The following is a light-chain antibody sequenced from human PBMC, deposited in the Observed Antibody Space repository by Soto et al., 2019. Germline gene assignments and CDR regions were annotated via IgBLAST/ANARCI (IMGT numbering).Light chain of an antibody. Sequence: EIVLTQSPGTLYLSPGDRATLSCRASQTVSFSYLAWYQQKPGQAPRLLIYGASSRATGIPDRFSGSESGTDFTLTISRLEPEDFAVYYCQQYGSSPLTFVGGTKVEIK. CDR2: GAS. CDR1: QTVSFSY. V-gene: IGKV3-20*01. J-gene: IGKJ4*01. CDR3: QQYGSSPLT.